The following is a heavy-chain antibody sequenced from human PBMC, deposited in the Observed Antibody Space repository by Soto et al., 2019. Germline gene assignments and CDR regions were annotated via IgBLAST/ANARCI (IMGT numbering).Heavy chain of an antibody. V-gene: IGHV3-23*01. CDR2: IIGSGGGT. CDR3: AKDRDPDGIWTFDS. D-gene: IGHD3-9*01. CDR1: GFTFSSYA. J-gene: IGHJ5*01. Sequence: GGSLRLSCAASGFTFSSYAMSWVRQAPGKGLEWVSAIIGSGGGTYYADSVKGRFTISRDNSKDMLFLQMSSLRVDDTAVYYCAKDRDPDGIWTFDSWGQGTLVTVSS.